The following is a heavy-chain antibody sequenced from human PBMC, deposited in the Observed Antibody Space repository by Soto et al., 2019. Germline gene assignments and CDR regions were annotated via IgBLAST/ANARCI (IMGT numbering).Heavy chain of an antibody. CDR2: IYYSGST. CDR1: GGSISSSSYY. CDR3: ASPYSRAYYFDY. J-gene: IGHJ4*02. Sequence: QLQLQESGPGLVKPSETLSLTCTVSGGSISSSSYYWGWIRQPPGKGLEWIGSIYYSGSTYYNPSLNSRVTISVDTSKNQFSLKLSSVTAADTAVYYCASPYSRAYYFDYWGQGTLVTVSS. V-gene: IGHV4-39*01. D-gene: IGHD6-13*01.